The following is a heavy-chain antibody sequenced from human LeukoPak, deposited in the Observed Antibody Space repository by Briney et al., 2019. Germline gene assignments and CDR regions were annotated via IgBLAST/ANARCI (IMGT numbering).Heavy chain of an antibody. CDR2: IYYSGST. D-gene: IGHD4-17*01. CDR1: GGSLSSGGYY. CDR3: ARGSFGDYAYGLDY. Sequence: PSQTLSLTCPVSGGSLSSGGYYWSWIRQHPGRGLEWIGYIYYSGSTYYNPSLKSRVTISVDTSKNQFSLKLSSVTAADTAVYYCARGSFGDYAYGLDYWGQGTLVTVSS. J-gene: IGHJ4*02. V-gene: IGHV4-31*03.